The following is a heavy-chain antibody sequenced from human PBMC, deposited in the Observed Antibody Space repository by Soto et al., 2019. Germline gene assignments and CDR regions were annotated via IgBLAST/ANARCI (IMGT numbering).Heavy chain of an antibody. CDR2: IIPILGIA. Sequence: QVQLVQSGAEVKKPGSSVKVSCKASGGTFSSYTISWVRQAPGQGLEWKGRIIPILGIANYAQKFQARVTITAEQSKSTGYMELSSLRSEDTAVYCCARAYGGDRYFDWRRAGYYFEYWGQGTLVTVSS. CDR1: GGTFSSYT. V-gene: IGHV1-69*02. D-gene: IGHD3-9*01. J-gene: IGHJ4*02. CDR3: ARAYGGDRYFDWRRAGYYFEY.